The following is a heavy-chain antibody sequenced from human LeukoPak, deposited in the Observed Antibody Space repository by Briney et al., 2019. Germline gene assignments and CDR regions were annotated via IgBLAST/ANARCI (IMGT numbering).Heavy chain of an antibody. J-gene: IGHJ3*02. D-gene: IGHD1-1*01. CDR1: GGTFSSYA. CDR3: ASGPPATRAFDI. V-gene: IGHV1-69*04. CDR2: IIPILGIA. Sequence: ASVKVSCKASGGTFSSYAISWVRQAPGQGLEWMGRIIPILGIANYAQKFQGRVTITADKSTSTAYMELSSLRSEDTAVYYCASGPPATRAFDIWGQGTMVTVSS.